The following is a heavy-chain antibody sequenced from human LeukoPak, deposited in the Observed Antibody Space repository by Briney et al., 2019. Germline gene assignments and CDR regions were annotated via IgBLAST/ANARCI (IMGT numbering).Heavy chain of an antibody. CDR2: IYYSGNT. Sequence: PSETLSLTCTVSGGSISSSSYYWGWIRQPPGKGLEWTGSIYYSGNTYYNPSLKSRVTISVDTSKNQFSLKLSSVTAADTAVYYCAGDDYGDYKGDYWGQGTLVTVSS. V-gene: IGHV4-39*07. CDR3: AGDDYGDYKGDY. CDR1: GGSISSSSYY. J-gene: IGHJ4*02. D-gene: IGHD4-17*01.